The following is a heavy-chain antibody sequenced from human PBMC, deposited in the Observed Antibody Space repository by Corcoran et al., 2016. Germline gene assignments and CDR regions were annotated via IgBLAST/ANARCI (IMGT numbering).Heavy chain of an antibody. CDR1: GFTFSSYW. Sequence: EVQLVESGGGLVQPGGSLRLSCAASGFTFSSYWMSWVRQAPGKGLAWVANIKQDGSEKYYVDSVKGRFTISRDNAKNSLYLQMNSLRAEERVVYYCASFEWLTSGYYYYGMDVWGQGTTVTVSS. CDR2: IKQDGSEK. D-gene: IGHD3-3*01. V-gene: IGHV3-7*03. CDR3: ASFEWLTSGYYYYGMDV. J-gene: IGHJ6*02.